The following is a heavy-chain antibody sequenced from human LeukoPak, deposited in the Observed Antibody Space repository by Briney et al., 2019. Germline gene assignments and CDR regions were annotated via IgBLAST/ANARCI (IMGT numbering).Heavy chain of an antibody. CDR2: ITSSSSYI. CDR1: GFTFSSYS. Sequence: GGPLRLSCAASGFTFSSYSMNWVRQAPGKGLEWVSSITSSSSYIYYADSVKGRFTISRDNAKNSLYLQMNSLRAEDTAVYYCARDGDYGGNPDYWGQGTLVTVSS. J-gene: IGHJ4*02. CDR3: ARDGDYGGNPDY. D-gene: IGHD4-23*01. V-gene: IGHV3-21*01.